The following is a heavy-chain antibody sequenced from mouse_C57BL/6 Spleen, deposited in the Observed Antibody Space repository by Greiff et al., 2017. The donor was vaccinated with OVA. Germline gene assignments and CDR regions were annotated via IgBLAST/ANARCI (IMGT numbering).Heavy chain of an antibody. Sequence: VQLQQSGAELARPGASVKLSCKASGYTFPSYGISWVKQRTGQGLEWIGEIYPRRGNTYYNEKFKGKATLTADQSSSTAYMELRSLTSEDSAVYFCARGKYYSNGYYAMDYWGQGTAVTVSS. CDR3: ARGKYYSNGYYAMDY. CDR2: IYPRRGNT. CDR1: GYTFPSYG. D-gene: IGHD2-5*01. V-gene: IGHV1-81*01. J-gene: IGHJ4*01.